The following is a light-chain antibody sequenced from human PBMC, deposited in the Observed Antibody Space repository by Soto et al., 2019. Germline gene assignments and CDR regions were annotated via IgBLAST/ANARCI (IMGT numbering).Light chain of an antibody. CDR1: ESITSNY. CDR3: HQYGISPRT. V-gene: IGKV3-20*01. Sequence: EVVLTQSPGTLSLSPGERVTLSCSASESITSNYLAWYQQKPGQAPRLLIYGVFSRATGISDRFSGSGSGTDFTLTISRLEPKDFAVYYCHQYGISPRTFGPGTKVEIK. J-gene: IGKJ1*01. CDR2: GVF.